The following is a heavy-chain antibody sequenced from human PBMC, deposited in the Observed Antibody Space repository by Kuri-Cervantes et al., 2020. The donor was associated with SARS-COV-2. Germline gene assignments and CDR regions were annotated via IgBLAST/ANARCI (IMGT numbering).Heavy chain of an antibody. CDR2: ISGSGGST. CDR1: GFTFSSYA. J-gene: IGHJ6*03. V-gene: IGHV3-23*01. CDR3: AKDLRYYDFWSGYSGPAFYYYYYMDV. D-gene: IGHD3-3*01. Sequence: GESLKISCAASGFTFSSYAMSWVRQAPGKGLEWVSAISGSGGSTYYADSVKGRFTISRDNSKNTLYLQMNSLRAEDTAVYYCAKDLRYYDFWSGYSGPAFYYYYYMDVWGKGTTVTVSS.